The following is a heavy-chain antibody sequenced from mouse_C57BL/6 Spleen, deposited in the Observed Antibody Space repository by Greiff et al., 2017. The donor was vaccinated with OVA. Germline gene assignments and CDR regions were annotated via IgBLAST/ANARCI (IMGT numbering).Heavy chain of an antibody. V-gene: IGHV3-6*01. Sequence: EVQVVESGPGLVKPSQSLSLTCSVTGYSITSGYYWNWIRQFPGNKPEWMGYISYDGSNNYNPSFKNRISITRDTSKNQFFLKLNSVTTEDTATYYCARWKNFDYWGQGTTLTVSS. CDR1: GYSITSGYY. J-gene: IGHJ2*01. CDR3: ARWKNFDY. CDR2: ISYDGSN.